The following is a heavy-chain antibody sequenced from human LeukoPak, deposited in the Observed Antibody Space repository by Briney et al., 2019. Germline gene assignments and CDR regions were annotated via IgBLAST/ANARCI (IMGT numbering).Heavy chain of an antibody. CDR2: IYHSGST. CDR3: ARDLYYYDSSGYDAFDI. V-gene: IGHV4-30-2*01. J-gene: IGHJ3*02. CDR1: GGSISSGGYS. Sequence: SQTLSLTCAVSGGSISSGGYSWSWIRQPPGKGPEWIGYIYHSGSTYYNPSLKSRVTISVDRSKNQFSLKLSSVTAADTAVYYCARDLYYYDSSGYDAFDIWGQGTMVTVSS. D-gene: IGHD3-22*01.